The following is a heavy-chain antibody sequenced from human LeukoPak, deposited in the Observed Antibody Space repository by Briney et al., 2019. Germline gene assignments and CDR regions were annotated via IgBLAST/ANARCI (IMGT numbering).Heavy chain of an antibody. V-gene: IGHV3-11*01. CDR2: ISSSAATT. CDR1: GFRFSDYY. J-gene: IGHJ3*02. CDR3: ARILPPDVFDI. Sequence: PGGSLRLSCVTSGFRFSDYYMMWIRQAPGKGPEWVAHISSSAATTLYADSVKGRFTVSRDNAKNSLYLEMTSLRADDTAVYYCARILPPDVFDIWGQGIMVTVSS.